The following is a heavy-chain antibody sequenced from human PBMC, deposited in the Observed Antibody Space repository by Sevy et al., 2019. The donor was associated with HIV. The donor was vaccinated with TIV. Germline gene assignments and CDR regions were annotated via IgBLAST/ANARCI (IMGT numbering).Heavy chain of an antibody. CDR1: GFTFRDSY. J-gene: IGHJ4*02. Sequence: GGSLRLSCAASGFTFRDSYMHWVRQVPGKGLEWVSLISWDGDSTKYADSVKGRFTVSRDNTKKSLYLQMNSLRTEDSAVYYCAKDLQGITGLDYWGQGTLVTVSS. CDR3: AKDLQGITGLDY. CDR2: ISWDGDST. D-gene: IGHD2-8*02. V-gene: IGHV3-43*01.